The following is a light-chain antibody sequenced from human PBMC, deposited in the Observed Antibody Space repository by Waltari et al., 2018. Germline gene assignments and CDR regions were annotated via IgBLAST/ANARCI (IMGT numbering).Light chain of an antibody. CDR2: MAS. V-gene: IGKV1-5*03. CDR3: QQYSSFST. Sequence: DIQMTQSPSTLSASVGDRVTISCRASQSVGTWLAWYQQKPGKAPKLLIYMASSLESGVPSRFSGSGSGTEFTLTISSLQPDDFATYPCQQYSSFSTFGQGTKVDI. CDR1: QSVGTW. J-gene: IGKJ2*01.